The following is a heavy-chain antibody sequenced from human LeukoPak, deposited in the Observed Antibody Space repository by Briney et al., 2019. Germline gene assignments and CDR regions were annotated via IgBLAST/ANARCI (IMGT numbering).Heavy chain of an antibody. CDR2: LYSNGNT. J-gene: IGHJ4*02. Sequence: SETLSLTCTVSGGSISSGDYYWGWVRQPPGKGLEWIASLYSNGNTFYNPSLKSRVTISEESSKSQFSLKLRTVTAADTAVYFCWRAADHWGQGILVTVSS. V-gene: IGHV4-39*01. CDR3: WRAADH. CDR1: GGSISSGDYY.